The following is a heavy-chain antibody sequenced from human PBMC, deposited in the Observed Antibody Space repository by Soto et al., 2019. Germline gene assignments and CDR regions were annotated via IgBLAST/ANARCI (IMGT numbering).Heavy chain of an antibody. J-gene: IGHJ4*01. CDR1: GGSVTTNYW. CDR2: MSHSGPT. D-gene: IGHD6-19*01. Sequence: QLQESGPGLVKPSGTLSLTCAVSGGSVTTNYWWGWVRQSPVTGLEWFGDMSHSGPTNYSPSLKSRATLTVDTPKYQISLQLQSETAAGTAVNFYGMSRGWCALHYWGHGPLGTVSA. V-gene: IGHV4-4*02. CDR3: GMSRGWCALHY.